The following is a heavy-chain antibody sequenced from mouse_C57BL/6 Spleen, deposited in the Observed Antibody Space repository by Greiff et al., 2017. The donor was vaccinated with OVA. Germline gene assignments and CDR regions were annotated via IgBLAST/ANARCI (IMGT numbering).Heavy chain of an antibody. CDR1: GYSITSGYY. CDR3: ARSYYGNPAWFAY. J-gene: IGHJ3*01. CDR2: ISYDGSN. D-gene: IGHD2-1*01. V-gene: IGHV3-6*01. Sequence: EVQRVESGPGLVKPSQSLSLTCSVTGYSITSGYYWNWIRQFPGNKLEWMGYISYDGSNNYNPSLKNRISITRDTSKNQSFLKLNSVTTEDTATYYCARSYYGNPAWFAYWGQGTLVTVSA.